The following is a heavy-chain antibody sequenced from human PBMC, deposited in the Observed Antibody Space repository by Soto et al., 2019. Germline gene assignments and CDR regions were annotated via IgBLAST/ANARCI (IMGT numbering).Heavy chain of an antibody. J-gene: IGHJ4*02. V-gene: IGHV1-2*02. CDR1: GYTFSSYY. CDR3: ARGHGRQNFDF. CDR2: INPHSDGT. Sequence: QVQLVQSGAEVKKPGASVTVSCKTSGYTFSSYYIHWVRQAPGQGLEWMGWINPHSDGTSFAPRFQGRVTMAANMSTSTAYVEVRRLRSDDAAIYFCARGHGRQNFDFWGQGTLVTVSS.